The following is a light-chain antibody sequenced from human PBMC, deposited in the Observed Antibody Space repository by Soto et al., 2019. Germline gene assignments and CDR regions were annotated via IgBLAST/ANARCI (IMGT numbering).Light chain of an antibody. CDR2: EVT. Sequence: QSALTQPASVSGSPGQSITISCTGTSSDVGSRNLVSWYQQHPGKAPKLIIYEVTKWPSGVSNRFSGSKSGNTASLTLFGLQAEDEADYYCCSYAGSYTWVFGGGTKLTVL. CDR3: CSYAGSYTWV. CDR1: SSDVGSRNL. V-gene: IGLV2-23*02. J-gene: IGLJ3*02.